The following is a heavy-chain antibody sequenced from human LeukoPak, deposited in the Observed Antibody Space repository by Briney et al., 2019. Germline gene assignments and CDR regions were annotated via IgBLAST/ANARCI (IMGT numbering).Heavy chain of an antibody. CDR1: GFTFSSYA. CDR3: AKSDTAMVPYYYYGMDV. CDR2: ISGSGGST. D-gene: IGHD5-18*01. V-gene: IGHV3-23*01. Sequence: GGSLRLSCAASGFTFSSYAMSWVRQAPGKGLEWVSAISGSGGSTYYADSVKGRFTISRDNSKNTLCLQMNSLRAEDTAVYYCAKSDTAMVPYYYYGMDVWGQGTTVTVSS. J-gene: IGHJ6*02.